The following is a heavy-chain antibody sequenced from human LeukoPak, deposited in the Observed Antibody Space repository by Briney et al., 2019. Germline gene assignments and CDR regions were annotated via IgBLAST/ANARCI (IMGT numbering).Heavy chain of an antibody. CDR3: ASYCSGWYYFDY. Sequence: PSETLSLTCAVYGGSFSGYYWSWIRQPPGKGLEWIGEINHSGSTNYNPSLKSRVTISVDTSKNQFSLKLSSVTAADTAVYYCASYCSGWYYFDYWGQGTLVTVSS. CDR1: GGSFSGYY. D-gene: IGHD6-19*01. V-gene: IGHV4-34*01. CDR2: INHSGST. J-gene: IGHJ4*02.